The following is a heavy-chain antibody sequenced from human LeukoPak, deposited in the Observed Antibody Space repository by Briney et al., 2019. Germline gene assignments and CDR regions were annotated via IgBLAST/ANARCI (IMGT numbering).Heavy chain of an antibody. CDR1: GYTFSSYY. V-gene: IGHV1-46*01. J-gene: IGHJ4*02. CDR2: TNPSGGST. D-gene: IGHD1-26*01. Sequence: ASVKVSCKASGYTFSSYYMHWVRQAPGQGLEWMGLTNPSGGSTNYAQKFQGRVTMTREMSTSTVYMELSSLRSEDTAVYYCARESGSYRYYFDFWGQGTLVPVSS. CDR3: ARESGSYRYYFDF.